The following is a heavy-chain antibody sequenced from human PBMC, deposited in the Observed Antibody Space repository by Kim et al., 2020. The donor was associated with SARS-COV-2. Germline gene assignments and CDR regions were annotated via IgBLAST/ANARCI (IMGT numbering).Heavy chain of an antibody. Sequence: ASVKVSCKTSGYTFNTHAVIWVRQAPGQGLEWMGWIDTYTGNPRYAQGFAGRSVFSFDTSVSTAYLQISSLKAEDTAVYYCARERDGHNLFPIDYWGQGTLVTVSS. CDR1: GYTFNTHA. V-gene: IGHV7-4-1*02. D-gene: IGHD2-21*01. J-gene: IGHJ4*02. CDR3: ARERDGHNLFPIDY. CDR2: IDTYTGNP.